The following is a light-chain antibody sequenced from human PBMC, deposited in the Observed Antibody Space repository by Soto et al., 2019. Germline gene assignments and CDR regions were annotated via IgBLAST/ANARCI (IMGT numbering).Light chain of an antibody. CDR1: QGISTF. CDR2: DAS. V-gene: IGKV1-9*01. CDR3: QQYNSYSWT. J-gene: IGKJ1*01. Sequence: DIQLTQSPSFMSASVGDRVTITLRASQGISTFLAWYQQHPGTAPKRLIYDASNLQSGVPSRFSGSGSGTEFTLTISSLQPDDFATYYCQQYNSYSWTFGQGTKVDIK.